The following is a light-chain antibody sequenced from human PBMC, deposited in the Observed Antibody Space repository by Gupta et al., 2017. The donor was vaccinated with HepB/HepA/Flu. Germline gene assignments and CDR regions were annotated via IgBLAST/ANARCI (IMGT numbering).Light chain of an antibody. V-gene: IGKV3-20*01. CDR1: QSVKSDF. Sequence: EVVLPQSPGTLSLSPGESATLSCRASQSVKSDFFVWFQQRPGQTPRLLIYGGSTRATGIPDRFSGSGSGTDFTLTIFRLEPEDFAVYYCQQYASLPWTFGQGTKVEI. CDR2: GGS. J-gene: IGKJ1*01. CDR3: QQYASLPWT.